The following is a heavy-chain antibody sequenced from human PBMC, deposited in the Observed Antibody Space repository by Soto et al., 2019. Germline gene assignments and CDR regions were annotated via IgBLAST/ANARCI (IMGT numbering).Heavy chain of an antibody. CDR3: ARVGVYYYDSSGYPFDY. D-gene: IGHD3-22*01. CDR1: GGSIRSGDYY. V-gene: IGHV4-30-4*01. J-gene: IGHJ4*02. CDR2: IYYSGST. Sequence: QVQLQESGPGLVKPSQTLSLTCTVSGGSIRSGDYYWSWIRQPPGKGLEWIGYIYYSGSTYYNPSLKSRVTIAVDTSKNQFSLKLSSVTAADTAVYYCARVGVYYYDSSGYPFDYWGQGTLVTVSS.